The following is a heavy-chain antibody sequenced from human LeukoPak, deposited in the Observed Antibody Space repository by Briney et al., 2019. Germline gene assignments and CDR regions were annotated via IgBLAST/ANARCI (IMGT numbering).Heavy chain of an antibody. CDR2: ISYDGSNK. CDR3: AKDHRSYSTGPDY. J-gene: IGHJ4*02. CDR1: GFTFSNYA. D-gene: IGHD4-17*01. V-gene: IGHV3-30*18. Sequence: PGRSLRLSCAASGFTFSNYAMHWVRQAPGKGLEWVAVISYDGSNKDYAGSVKGRFTIYRDNSKNTLYLQMNSLRAEDTAVYYCAKDHRSYSTGPDYWGQGALVTVSS.